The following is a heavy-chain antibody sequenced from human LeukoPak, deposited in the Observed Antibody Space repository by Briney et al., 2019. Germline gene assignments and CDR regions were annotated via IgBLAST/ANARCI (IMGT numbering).Heavy chain of an antibody. V-gene: IGHV4-61*02. J-gene: IGHJ4*02. Sequence: SQTLSLTCTVSGGSISSGSYYWSWIRQPAGKGLEWIGRIYTSGSTYYNPSLKSRVTISVDTSKNQFSLKLSSVTAADTAVYYCAIHSAMGSHDYWGQGTLVTVSS. CDR2: IYTSGST. CDR3: AIHSAMGSHDY. D-gene: IGHD2-21*01. CDR1: GGSISSGSYY.